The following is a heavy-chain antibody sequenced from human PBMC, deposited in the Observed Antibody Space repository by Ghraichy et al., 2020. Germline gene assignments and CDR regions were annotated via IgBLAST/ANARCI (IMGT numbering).Heavy chain of an antibody. V-gene: IGHV3-33*01. D-gene: IGHD3-3*01. CDR1: GFTFSTYG. CDR2: IWYDGTNI. CDR3: VRGHREWILVGGDS. Sequence: GGSLRLSCAASGFTFSTYGMHWVRQAPGKGLEWVAVIWYDGTNIYYLDSVKGRFTISRDNSKNTLYLQMNSLRVDDTAVYYCVRGHREWILVGGDSWGQGTLVTVSS. J-gene: IGHJ4*02.